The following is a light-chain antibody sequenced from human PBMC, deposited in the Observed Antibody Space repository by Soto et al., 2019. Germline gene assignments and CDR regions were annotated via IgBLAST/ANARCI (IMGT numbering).Light chain of an antibody. V-gene: IGLV2-8*01. J-gene: IGLJ3*02. CDR1: SSDVGGYNY. CDR3: SSHAGSNHLV. CDR2: EVS. Sequence: QSALTQPPSASGSPGQSVTISCTGTSSDVGGYNYVSWYQQRPGKAPKLIIYEVSKRPSGVPDRFSGSKSGNTASLTVSGLQAEDEADYYCSSHAGSNHLVFGEGTKLTVL.